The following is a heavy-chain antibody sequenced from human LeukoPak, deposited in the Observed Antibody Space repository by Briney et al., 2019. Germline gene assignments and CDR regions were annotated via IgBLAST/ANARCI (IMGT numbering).Heavy chain of an antibody. CDR3: ARAVTPSGSYLDYFDY. CDR2: ISLSGVT. V-gene: IGHV4-4*02. Sequence: SGTLSLTCGVSGGSISSTNWCSWVRQPPGQGLEWIGEISLSGVTNYNPSLKSRVTMSLDRSKNHLSLTLTSVTAADTAVYYCARAVTPSGSYLDYFDYWGQGTLVTVSP. J-gene: IGHJ4*02. CDR1: GGSISSTNW. D-gene: IGHD1-26*01.